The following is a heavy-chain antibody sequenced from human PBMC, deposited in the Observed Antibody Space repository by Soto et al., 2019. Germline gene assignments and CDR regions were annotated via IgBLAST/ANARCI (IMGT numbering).Heavy chain of an antibody. Sequence: SETLSLTCAVYGGSFSAYYWAWIRQPPGKGLERNRENNHGGSTNYYPSHKSRITITVDASKNQFSLQLISVTAADTAVYFCARQSATYYGAFDIWGQGTMVT. J-gene: IGHJ3*02. V-gene: IGHV4-34*01. CDR1: GGSFSAYY. CDR2: NNHGGST. CDR3: ARQSATYYGAFDI. D-gene: IGHD3-10*01.